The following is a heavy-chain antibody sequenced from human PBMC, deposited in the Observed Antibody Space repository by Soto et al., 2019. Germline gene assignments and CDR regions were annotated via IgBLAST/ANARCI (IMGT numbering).Heavy chain of an antibody. CDR1: GGSFSGYY. Sequence: AETLSLTCAVYGGSFSGYYWSWIRQTPGKGLEWIGEINHSGSTNYNPSLKSRVTISVDTSKNLFSLKLSSVAAADTAVYYCTRGYCTSNSCHYHHDYWGQGTQGT. CDR2: INHSGST. CDR3: TRGYCTSNSCHYHHDY. J-gene: IGHJ4*02. V-gene: IGHV4-34*01. D-gene: IGHD2-2*01.